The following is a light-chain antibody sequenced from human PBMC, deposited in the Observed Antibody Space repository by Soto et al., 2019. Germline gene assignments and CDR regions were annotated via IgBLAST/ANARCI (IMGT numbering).Light chain of an antibody. J-gene: IGLJ2*01. CDR3: AAWDDSLNAVL. Sequence: QSVLTQPPSASGTPGQRVTISCSGSSSNIGVDPVNWYQQLPGTAPKLLIYNNSQRPSGVPDRFSGSKSGTSASLAISGLQCEDEAEYYCAAWDDSLNAVLLGGGTNLTVL. CDR2: NNS. V-gene: IGLV1-44*01. CDR1: SSNIGVDP.